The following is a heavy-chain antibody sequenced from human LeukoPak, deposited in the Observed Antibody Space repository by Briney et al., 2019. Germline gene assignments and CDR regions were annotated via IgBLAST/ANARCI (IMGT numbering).Heavy chain of an antibody. CDR2: IWYDGSNK. D-gene: IGHD2-15*01. V-gene: IGHV3-33*01. CDR3: ARDGDITPTDV. J-gene: IGHJ6*02. CDR1: GFTFSSFG. Sequence: GGSLRLSCTASGFTFSSFGMHWVRQAPGKGLEWVAVIWYDGSNKYYADSVKGRFTISRDNSKNTLYLQMNSLRAEDTAVYYCARDGDITPTDVWGQGTTVTVSS.